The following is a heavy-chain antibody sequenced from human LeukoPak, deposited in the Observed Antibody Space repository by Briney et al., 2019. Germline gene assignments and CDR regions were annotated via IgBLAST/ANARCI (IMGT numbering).Heavy chain of an antibody. CDR3: ARDLGKTTVTTRYYYYGMDV. V-gene: IGHV3-33*01. D-gene: IGHD4-11*01. CDR1: GFTFSSYG. J-gene: IGHJ6*02. CDR2: IWYDGSNK. Sequence: GGSLRLSCSASGFTFSSYGMHWVRQAPGKGLEWVAVIWYDGSNKYYADSVKGRFTISRDNSKNTLYLQMNSLRAEDTAVYYCARDLGKTTVTTRYYYYGMDVWGQGTTVTVSS.